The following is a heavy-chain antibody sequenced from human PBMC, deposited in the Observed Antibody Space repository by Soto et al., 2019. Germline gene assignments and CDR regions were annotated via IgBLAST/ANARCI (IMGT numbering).Heavy chain of an antibody. Sequence: GESLKISCKASPDNFNNYWIAWVRQMPGKGLEWMGVIYPDDSDTRYSPSFQGQVTISVDKSIRTVYLQWSSLKASDTAIYYCARLPRDCNKTSCYYADHWGQGTSVTVYS. CDR3: ARLPRDCNKTSCYYADH. J-gene: IGHJ4*02. CDR2: IYPDDSDT. V-gene: IGHV5-51*01. D-gene: IGHD3-22*01. CDR1: PDNFNNYW.